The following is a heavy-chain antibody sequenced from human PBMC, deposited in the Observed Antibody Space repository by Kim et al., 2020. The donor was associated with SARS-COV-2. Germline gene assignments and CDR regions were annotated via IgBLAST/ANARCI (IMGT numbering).Heavy chain of an antibody. CDR2: IFYTGST. CDR3: GRQKPRDWFDP. V-gene: IGHV4-39*01. Sequence: SETLSLTCTVSGGSISSGNFYWAWIRQPPGKGLEWIGHIFYTGSTLYRPSLSGRVPISVDRSRNQFSLELTSVTAADTAIYYCGRQKPRDWFDPWGQGTL. CDR1: GGSISSGNFY. J-gene: IGHJ5*02.